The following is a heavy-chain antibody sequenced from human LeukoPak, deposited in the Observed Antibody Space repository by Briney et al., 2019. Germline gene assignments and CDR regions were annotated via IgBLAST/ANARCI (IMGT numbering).Heavy chain of an antibody. V-gene: IGHV4-61*01. Sequence: SETLSLTCTVSGGSVSSGSYYWSWIRLTPGKGLEWIGYIYYSGSTNYNPSLKSRVTISIDTSKNQFSLKLTSMTAADTAVYYCARDKGGGLFDYWGQGTLVTVSS. D-gene: IGHD3-16*01. J-gene: IGHJ4*02. CDR2: IYYSGST. CDR1: GGSVSSGSYY. CDR3: ARDKGGGLFDY.